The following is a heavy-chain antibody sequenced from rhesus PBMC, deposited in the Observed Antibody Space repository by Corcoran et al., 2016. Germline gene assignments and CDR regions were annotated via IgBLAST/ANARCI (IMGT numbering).Heavy chain of an antibody. CDR1: GGSISGYYN. D-gene: IGHD1-38*01. J-gene: IGHJ6*01. CDR2: VYGNSAST. CDR3: ARQGYTNHLGGLDS. V-gene: IGHV4-143*01. Sequence: QVQLQESGPGLVKPSETLSLTCTVSGGSISGYYNWNWIRQPPGKGLEWVGGVYGNSASTTYNPSLKSRVTISKDTSNNQFSLRLTSVTAADTAVYYCARQGYTNHLGGLDSWGQGVVVTVSS.